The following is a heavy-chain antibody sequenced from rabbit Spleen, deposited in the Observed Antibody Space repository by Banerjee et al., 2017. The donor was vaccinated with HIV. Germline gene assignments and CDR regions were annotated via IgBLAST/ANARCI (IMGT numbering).Heavy chain of an antibody. CDR3: ARGPYNSGDGLNL. Sequence: QEQLEESGGDLVKPEGSLTLTCTASGIDFSSGYWMCWVRQAPGKGLEWIACIFTRGGDIYYANWAKGRFTVSKTSSTTVTLQMTGLTAADTATYFCARGPYNSGDGLNLWGPGTLVTVS. D-gene: IGHD4-1*01. V-gene: IGHV1S45*01. CDR2: IFTRGGDI. J-gene: IGHJ4*01. CDR1: GIDFSSGYW.